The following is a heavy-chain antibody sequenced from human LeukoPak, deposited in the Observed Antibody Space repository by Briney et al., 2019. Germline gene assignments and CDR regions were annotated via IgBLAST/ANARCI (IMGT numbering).Heavy chain of an antibody. CDR3: AKGGETTFAKFDS. D-gene: IGHD2/OR15-2a*01. CDR2: ISWNSGSI. V-gene: IGHV3-9*01. J-gene: IGHJ4*02. Sequence: GGSLRLSCAASGFTFDDYAMHWVRQAPGKGLEWVSGISWNSGSIGYADSVKGRFTISRDNAKNSLYLQMNSLRAEDTALYYCAKGGETTFAKFDSWGQGPRVPVPS. CDR1: GFTFDDYA.